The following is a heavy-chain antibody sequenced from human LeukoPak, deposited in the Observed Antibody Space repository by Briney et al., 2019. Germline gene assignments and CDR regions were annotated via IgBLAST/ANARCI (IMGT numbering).Heavy chain of an antibody. Sequence: RTGGSLRLSCAASGFTFDDYGMSWVRQAPGKGLEWVSGINWNGGSTGYADSVKGRFTISRDNAKNSLYLQMNSLRAEDTALYHCARGGYDILTGFTYYYYYMDVWGKGTTVTVSS. V-gene: IGHV3-20*01. CDR2: INWNGGST. CDR1: GFTFDDYG. J-gene: IGHJ6*03. CDR3: ARGGYDILTGFTYYYYYMDV. D-gene: IGHD3-9*01.